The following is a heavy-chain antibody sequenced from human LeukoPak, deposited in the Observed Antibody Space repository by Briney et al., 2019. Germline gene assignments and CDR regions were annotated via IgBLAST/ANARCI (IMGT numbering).Heavy chain of an antibody. V-gene: IGHV5-51*01. CDR3: ARLGPFDI. CDR2: FYPSDSDA. CDR1: GYNFTHYW. Sequence: GESLKISCKGSGYNFTHYWIAWVRQMPGKGLEWMGIFYPSDSDARYSPSFQGQVTISADRSISTAYLQWSSLKASDTAMYYCARLGPFDIWGQGTMVTVSS. J-gene: IGHJ3*02.